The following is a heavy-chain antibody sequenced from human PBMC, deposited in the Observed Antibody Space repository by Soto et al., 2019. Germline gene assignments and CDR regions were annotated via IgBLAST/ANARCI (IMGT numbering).Heavy chain of an antibody. CDR3: ARAQADYDILTGPPSYAFDI. D-gene: IGHD3-9*01. CDR2: INPSGGST. Sequence: ASVKVSCKASGYTFTSYYMHWVRQAPGQGLEWMGIINPSGGSTSYAQKFQGRVTMTRDTSTSTVYMELSSLRSGDTAVYYCARAQADYDILTGPPSYAFDIWGQGTMVTVSS. J-gene: IGHJ3*02. CDR1: GYTFTSYY. V-gene: IGHV1-46*03.